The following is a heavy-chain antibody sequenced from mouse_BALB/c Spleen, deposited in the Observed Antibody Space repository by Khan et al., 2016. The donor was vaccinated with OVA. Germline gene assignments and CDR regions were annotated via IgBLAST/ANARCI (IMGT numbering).Heavy chain of an antibody. J-gene: IGHJ1*01. CDR1: GFSLTSYG. CDR3: ARNYGNYVEYFDV. Sequence: VQLQESGPGLVAPSQSLSITCTVSGFSLTSYGVHWVRQPPGKGLEWLGIIWADGSTNYNSALMSRLRISKDNSKSQVFLKMNSLQTDDTAMYYCARNYGNYVEYFDVWGAGTTVTVSS. CDR2: IWADGST. V-gene: IGHV2-9*02. D-gene: IGHD2-1*01.